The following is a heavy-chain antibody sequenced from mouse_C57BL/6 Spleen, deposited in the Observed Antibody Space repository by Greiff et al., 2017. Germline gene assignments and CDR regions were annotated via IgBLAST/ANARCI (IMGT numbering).Heavy chain of an antibody. Sequence: EVQRVESGGGLVKPGGSLKLSCAASGFTFSSYAMSWVRQTPEKRLEWVATISDGGSYTYYPDNVKGRFTISRVHAKNHLCLQMSHLNSDDTAMYYCARGANYFDYWGQGTTLTVSA. CDR2: ISDGGSYT. CDR3: ARGANYFDY. CDR1: GFTFSSYA. D-gene: IGHD3-1*01. V-gene: IGHV5-4*01. J-gene: IGHJ2*01.